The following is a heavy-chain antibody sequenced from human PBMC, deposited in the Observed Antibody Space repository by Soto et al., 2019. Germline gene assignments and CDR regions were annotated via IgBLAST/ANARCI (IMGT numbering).Heavy chain of an antibody. Sequence: EASVKVSCKASGYTFSTFPMHWVRQAPGQNLEWMGWINAANGDTGYSQNFQGRVTITRDTSASTAYMELSGLRSEDTAVYYCARKDYYGSGSYHFDYWDQGTLVTVSS. CDR3: ARKDYYGSGSYHFDY. V-gene: IGHV1-3*01. J-gene: IGHJ4*02. D-gene: IGHD3-10*01. CDR2: INAANGDT. CDR1: GYTFSTFP.